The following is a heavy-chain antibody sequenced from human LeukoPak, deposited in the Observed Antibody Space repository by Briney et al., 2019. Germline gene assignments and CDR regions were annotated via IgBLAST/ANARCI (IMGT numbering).Heavy chain of an antibody. CDR2: ISSSGSTI. Sequence: GGSLRLSCAASGFTSSNYEMNWVRQAPGKGLEWVSYISSSGSTIYYADSVRGRFTISRDNAKNSLYLQMNSLRAEDTAVYYCASVMVPGVCGVWWGMDVWGQGTTVTVSS. CDR1: GFTSSNYE. CDR3: ASVMVPGVCGVWWGMDV. J-gene: IGHJ6*02. V-gene: IGHV3-48*03. D-gene: IGHD3-10*01.